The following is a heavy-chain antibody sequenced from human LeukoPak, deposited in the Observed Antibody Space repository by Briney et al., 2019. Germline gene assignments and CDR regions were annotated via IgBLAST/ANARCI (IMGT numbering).Heavy chain of an antibody. CDR1: GYTFASYG. Sequence: ASVRVSCKASGYTFASYGVSWLRQAPGQGLEWLGWISAYSTNTHYAQSLQGRVTMTADTLTNTAYMHLRSLRSDDTAMYYCATDSSVATTLAGQDYWGQGTLVTVSS. J-gene: IGHJ4*02. V-gene: IGHV1-18*01. D-gene: IGHD5-12*01. CDR3: ATDSSVATTLAGQDY. CDR2: ISAYSTNT.